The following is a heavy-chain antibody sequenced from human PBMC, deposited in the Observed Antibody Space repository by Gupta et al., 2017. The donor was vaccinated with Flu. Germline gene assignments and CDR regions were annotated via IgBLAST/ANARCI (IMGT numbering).Heavy chain of an antibody. D-gene: IGHD3-16*01. CDR3: AKCNDYVWGSWDRLGNAFDI. CDR1: GFTFRSYA. V-gene: IGHV3-23*01. CDR2: ISGSGGST. Sequence: EVQLLESGGGLVQPGGSLRLPCAASGFTFRSYAMSWVRQAPGKGLEWVSAISGSGGSTYYADSVKGRFTISRDNSKNTLYLQMNSLRAEDTAVYYCAKCNDYVWGSWDRLGNAFDIWGQGTMVTVSS. J-gene: IGHJ3*02.